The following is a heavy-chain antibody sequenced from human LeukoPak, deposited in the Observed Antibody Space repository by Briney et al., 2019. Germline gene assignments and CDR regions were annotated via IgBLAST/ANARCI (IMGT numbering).Heavy chain of an antibody. CDR2: INPSGGST. CDR1: GYTFTSYY. CDR3: AKSSNWNRFDY. D-gene: IGHD1-1*01. V-gene: IGHV1-46*01. Sequence: ASVKVSCKACGYTFTSYYKQWVRQAPGQGLEWMGIINPSGGSTTYAQKFQGRVTMTRDTSTSTVYMELSSLRSEDTAVYNCAKSSNWNRFDYWGQGTLVTVSS. J-gene: IGHJ4*02.